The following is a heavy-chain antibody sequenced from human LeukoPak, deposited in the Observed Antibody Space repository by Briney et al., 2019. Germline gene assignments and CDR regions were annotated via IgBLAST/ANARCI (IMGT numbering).Heavy chain of an antibody. Sequence: PGGSLRLSCAASGFTFSDYYMSWIRQAPGKGLEWVSYISSSSSTIYYADSVKGRFTISRDNAKNSLYLQMNSLRAEDTAVYYCARGLDDILTGPDYFDYWGQGTLVTVSS. D-gene: IGHD3-9*01. CDR1: GFTFSDYY. CDR3: ARGLDDILTGPDYFDY. J-gene: IGHJ4*02. V-gene: IGHV3-11*04. CDR2: ISSSSSTI.